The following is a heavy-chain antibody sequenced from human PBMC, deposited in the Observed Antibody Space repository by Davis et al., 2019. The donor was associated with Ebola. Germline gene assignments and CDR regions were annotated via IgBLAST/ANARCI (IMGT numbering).Heavy chain of an antibody. D-gene: IGHD2-8*02. J-gene: IGHJ3*02. CDR2: ISPDGSDK. CDR1: GISFSNYG. CDR3: VKTRSNWWNDALEI. Sequence: PGGSLRLSCAASGISFSNYGMFWVRQAPGKVMEWVAVISPDGSDKNYADSGKGRFTISRDNSKNTLDLQMNSLRPEDTAVYYCVKTRSNWWNDALEIWGPGTMVIVSS. V-gene: IGHV3-30*18.